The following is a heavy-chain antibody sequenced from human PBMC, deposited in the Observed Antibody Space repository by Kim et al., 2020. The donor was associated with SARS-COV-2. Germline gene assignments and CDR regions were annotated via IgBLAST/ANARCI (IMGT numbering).Heavy chain of an antibody. J-gene: IGHJ1*01. CDR2: ISGSGGST. Sequence: GGSLRLSCAASGFTFSSYAMSWVRQAPGKGLEWVSAISGSGGSTYYADSVKGRFTISRDNSKNTLYLQMNSLRAEDTAVYYCAKDLSFGELFYYIQHWGQGTLVTVSS. CDR1: GFTFSSYA. V-gene: IGHV3-23*01. CDR3: AKDLSFGELFYYIQH. D-gene: IGHD3-10*01.